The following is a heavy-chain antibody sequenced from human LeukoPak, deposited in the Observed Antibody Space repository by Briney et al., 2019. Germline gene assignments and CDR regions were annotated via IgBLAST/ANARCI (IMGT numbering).Heavy chain of an antibody. D-gene: IGHD3-10*01. J-gene: IGHJ6*02. CDR3: ARAGSRTIMVPDA. Sequence: PSETLSLTCTVSGGSSSSYSWTWIRQPPGKGLEWIGYIYYSGGTNYNPSLKSRVTISVDTSKTHVSLHLSSVTAADTAVYYCARAGSRTIMVPDAWGQGTTVTVSS. CDR1: GGSSSSYS. CDR2: IYYSGGT. V-gene: IGHV4-59*01.